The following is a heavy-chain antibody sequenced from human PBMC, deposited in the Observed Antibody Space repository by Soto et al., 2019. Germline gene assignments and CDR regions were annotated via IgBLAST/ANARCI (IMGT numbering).Heavy chain of an antibody. D-gene: IGHD2-2*01. CDR2: MNPHSGKT. CDR1: GYTFTSYD. V-gene: IGHV1-8*01. Sequence: QVQLVHSGAEVKKPGASVKVSCKASGYTFTSYDINWVRQATGQGLEWMGWMNPHSGKTGYAQKLQGRVTMTRNTSISTAYMELSSLTSEDTAVYYCARRIVPAAAGIGMDVWGQGTTVTVSS. J-gene: IGHJ6*02. CDR3: ARRIVPAAAGIGMDV.